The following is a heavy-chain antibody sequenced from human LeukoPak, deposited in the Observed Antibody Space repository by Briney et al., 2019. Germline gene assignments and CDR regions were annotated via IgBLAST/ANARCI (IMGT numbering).Heavy chain of an antibody. J-gene: IGHJ5*02. V-gene: IGHV3-48*01. Sequence: GGSLRLSCAASGFTFSSYNMNWVRQAPGKGLEWVSYISSSSDTIYYADSVKGRFTISRDNAKNSLYLQMNTLRAEDTAMYYCARESYGSGSRVFDPWGQGTLVTVSS. CDR1: GFTFSSYN. CDR2: ISSSSDTI. D-gene: IGHD3-10*01. CDR3: ARESYGSGSRVFDP.